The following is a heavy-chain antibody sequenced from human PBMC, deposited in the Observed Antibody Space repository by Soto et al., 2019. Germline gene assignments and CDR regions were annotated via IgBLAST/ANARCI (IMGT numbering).Heavy chain of an antibody. CDR1: GGTSTRYA. J-gene: IGHJ4*02. CDR3: NRGSEYDFWSGYL. CDR2: IVPMFGTS. V-gene: IGHV1-69*06. D-gene: IGHD3-3*01. Sequence: QERLVQSGAEVRKPGSSVKVSCKVTGGTSTRYAINWVRQAPGQGLEWMGGIVPMFGTSKYAQKFQGRVTITADTSTNIAYMELRTLRSEDTAVYYCNRGSEYDFWSGYLWGQGTLVSVSS.